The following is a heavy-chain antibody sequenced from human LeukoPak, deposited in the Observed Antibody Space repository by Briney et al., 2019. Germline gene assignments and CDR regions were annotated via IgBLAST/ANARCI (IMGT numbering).Heavy chain of an antibody. Sequence: GGSLRLSCAAAAFSINTYWMQWVRQAPGKGLVWVSRINIDGSSPSYADSVKGRFTISRDNAKNTLYLQMNSLRVEDTAVYYCAVQLGTLDYWGQGSLVTVSS. J-gene: IGHJ4*02. CDR3: AVQLGTLDY. CDR1: AFSINTYW. CDR2: INIDGSSP. D-gene: IGHD5-18*01. V-gene: IGHV3-74*01.